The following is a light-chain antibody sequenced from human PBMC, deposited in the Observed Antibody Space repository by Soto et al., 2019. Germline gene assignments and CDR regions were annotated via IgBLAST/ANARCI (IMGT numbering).Light chain of an antibody. CDR1: QGINRN. Sequence: IVMTQSPATLSVSPGESVTFSCRASQGINRNLAWYQQKPGQAPRLLISGASTGATGIPARFSGSGSGTEFTLTINSLQSEDSSVYNCQQYYTWPVTFGGGTKVEI. CDR3: QQYYTWPVT. J-gene: IGKJ4*01. V-gene: IGKV3-15*01. CDR2: GAS.